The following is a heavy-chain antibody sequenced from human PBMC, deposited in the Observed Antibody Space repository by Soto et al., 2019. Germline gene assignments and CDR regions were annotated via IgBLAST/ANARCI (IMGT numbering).Heavy chain of an antibody. J-gene: IGHJ4*02. D-gene: IGHD5-12*01. CDR2: VYYSGST. Sequence: SETLSLTCSVSGGSISSSDYYWAWIRQPPGKGLEWIGSVYYSGSTYYNPSLKSRVTISVDTSKKKFSLKLSSVTAADTAVYYCARFSGYDSCFDYWGQGTLVTVSS. V-gene: IGHV4-39*01. CDR1: GGSISSSDYY. CDR3: ARFSGYDSCFDY.